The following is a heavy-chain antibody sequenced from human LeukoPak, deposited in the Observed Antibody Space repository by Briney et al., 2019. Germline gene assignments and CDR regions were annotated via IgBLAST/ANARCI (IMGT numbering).Heavy chain of an antibody. CDR3: ARGRLIDP. Sequence: SETLSLTCAIYGGSFNGHHWTWIRQAPGKGLEWIGEIKHSGSTNYNPSLKSRVTISVDTSKNHFSLKLSSVTAADTAVYYCARGRLIDPWGQGTLVTVSS. V-gene: IGHV4-34*01. CDR1: GGSFNGHH. J-gene: IGHJ5*02. D-gene: IGHD2-21*01. CDR2: IKHSGST.